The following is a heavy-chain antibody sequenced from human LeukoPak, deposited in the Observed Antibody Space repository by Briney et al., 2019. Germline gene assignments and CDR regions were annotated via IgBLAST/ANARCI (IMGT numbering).Heavy chain of an antibody. CDR3: ARDDYLGY. CDR1: GFTFSSYW. Sequence: PGGSLRLSCAASGFTFSSYWMTWVRQAPGKGLEWVANINNDGSEKNYVDPVKGRFTISRDNAKNSVYLQMDTLRAEDTAVYYCARDDYLGYWGRGTLVTVSS. J-gene: IGHJ4*02. D-gene: IGHD3-16*01. CDR2: INNDGSEK. V-gene: IGHV3-7*05.